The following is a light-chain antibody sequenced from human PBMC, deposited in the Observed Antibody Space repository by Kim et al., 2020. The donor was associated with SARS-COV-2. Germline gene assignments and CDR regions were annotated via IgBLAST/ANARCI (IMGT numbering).Light chain of an antibody. CDR1: SSDVGGYNY. V-gene: IGLV2-11*01. Sequence: QSALTQPRSVSGSPGQSVTISCTGTSSDVGGYNYVSWYQQHQGKAPKLMNYDVSKRPAGVPDRFSGSKSGNTASLTISGLQAEDEADYCCCSYAGSYSSFGGGTQLTVL. J-gene: IGLJ2*01. CDR2: DVS. CDR3: CSYAGSYSS.